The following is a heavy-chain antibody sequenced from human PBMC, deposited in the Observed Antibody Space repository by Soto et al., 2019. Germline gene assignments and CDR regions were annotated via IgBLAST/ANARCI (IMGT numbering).Heavy chain of an antibody. J-gene: IGHJ5*02. Sequence: PSETLSLTCAVYGGSFSGYYCSWIRQPPGKGLEWIGEINHSGSTNYNPSLKSRVTISVDTSKNQFSLKLSSVTAADTAVYYCARKVAGTGRDWFDPWGQGTLVTVSS. V-gene: IGHV4-34*01. CDR3: ARKVAGTGRDWFDP. CDR2: INHSGST. D-gene: IGHD6-19*01. CDR1: GGSFSGYY.